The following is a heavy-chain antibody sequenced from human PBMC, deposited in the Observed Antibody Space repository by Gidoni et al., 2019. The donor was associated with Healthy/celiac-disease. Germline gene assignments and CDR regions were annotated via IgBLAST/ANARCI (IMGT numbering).Heavy chain of an antibody. Sequence: EVQLVESGGGLVQPGGSLRLSCAAHGFTFSSYSMNWVRQAPGKGLEWVSYISSSSSTIYYADSVKGRFTISRDNAKNSLYLQMNSLRAEDTAVYYCARSWWELNYYGMDVWGQGTTVTVSS. D-gene: IGHD1-26*01. CDR3: ARSWWELNYYGMDV. V-gene: IGHV3-48*01. CDR2: ISSSSSTI. J-gene: IGHJ6*02. CDR1: GFTFSSYS.